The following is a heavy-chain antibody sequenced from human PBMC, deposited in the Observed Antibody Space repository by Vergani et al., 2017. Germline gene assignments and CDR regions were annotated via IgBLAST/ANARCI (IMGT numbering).Heavy chain of an antibody. V-gene: IGHV3-9*01. D-gene: IGHD3-16*01. Sequence: VEAGGGLVQPGGSLRLSCTASGFTFHAFAFHWVRQVSGRGLEWVSGIDRNYGVKNGNSFEGRFSISRDNAKKAVFLQMNNLRHEETALYFCVKDNDYDTDGPFDLWGRGTLVTVSS. CDR1: GFTFHAFA. CDR2: IDRNYGVK. J-gene: IGHJ2*01. CDR3: VKDNDYDTDGPFDL.